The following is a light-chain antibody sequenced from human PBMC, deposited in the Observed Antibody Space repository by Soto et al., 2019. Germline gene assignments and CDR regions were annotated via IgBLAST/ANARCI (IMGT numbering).Light chain of an antibody. V-gene: IGLV2-14*01. CDR3: SSYTSSSTRV. CDR2: EVS. Sequence: LTQPASVSGSPGQSITISFTGTSSDVGGYHYVSWYQQHPGKAPKLMIYEVSNRPSGVSNRFSGSKSGNTASLTISGLQAEDEADYYCSSYTSSSTRVFGTGTKVTVL. CDR1: SSDVGGYHY. J-gene: IGLJ1*01.